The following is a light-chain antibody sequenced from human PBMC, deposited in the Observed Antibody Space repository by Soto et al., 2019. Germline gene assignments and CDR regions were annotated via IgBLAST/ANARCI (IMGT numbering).Light chain of an antibody. CDR2: KAS. J-gene: IGKJ4*01. Sequence: DIQMTQSPSTLSASVGDRVTITCRASQSVSSWLAWNQQKPGEVPKLLIYKASSLESGVPSRFSGSGSGTEFTLTISSLQPDDFVTYYCQQYSRNPLTFGGGTKVEI. CDR3: QQYSRNPLT. V-gene: IGKV1-5*03. CDR1: QSVSSW.